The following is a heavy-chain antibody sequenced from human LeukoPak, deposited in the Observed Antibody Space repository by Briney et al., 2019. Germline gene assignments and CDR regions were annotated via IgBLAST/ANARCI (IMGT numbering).Heavy chain of an antibody. CDR2: IYTSGST. D-gene: IGHD3-3*01. CDR1: GGSISSYY. V-gene: IGHV4-4*07. J-gene: IGHJ5*02. CDR3: ARDRLEWLLGLDP. Sequence: SETLSLTCTVSGGSISSYYWSWIRQPAGMGLGWIGRIYTSGSTNYNPSLKSRVTISVDTSKNQFSLKLSSVTAADTAVYYCARDRLEWLLGLDPWGQGTLVTVSS.